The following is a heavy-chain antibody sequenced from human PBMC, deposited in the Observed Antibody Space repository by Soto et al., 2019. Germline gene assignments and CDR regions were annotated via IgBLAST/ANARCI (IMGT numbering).Heavy chain of an antibody. CDR1: GDSISSYY. Sequence: PSETLSLTCTVSGDSISSYYWSWIRQPPGKGLKWIGHIFHSGTTNYNPSLKSRVTMSLDTSKNQFSLKLSSVTASDTAVYYCASSVYCGSGSCPLYMDVWGKGTTVTVSS. V-gene: IGHV4-59*08. D-gene: IGHD2-15*01. CDR3: ASSVYCGSGSCPLYMDV. CDR2: IFHSGTT. J-gene: IGHJ6*03.